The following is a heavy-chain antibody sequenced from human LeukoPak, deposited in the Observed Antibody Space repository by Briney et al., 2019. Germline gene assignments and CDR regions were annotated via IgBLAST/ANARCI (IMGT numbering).Heavy chain of an antibody. J-gene: IGHJ6*03. CDR1: GGSIGSSSYY. Sequence: PSETLSLTCTVSGGSIGSSSYYWGWIRQPPGKGLEWIGSIYYSGSTYYNPSLKSRVTISVDTSKNQFSLKLSSVTAADAAVYYCARLATIVPGYYYYYMDVWGKGTTVTISS. D-gene: IGHD5-12*01. V-gene: IGHV4-39*01. CDR3: ARLATIVPGYYYYYMDV. CDR2: IYYSGST.